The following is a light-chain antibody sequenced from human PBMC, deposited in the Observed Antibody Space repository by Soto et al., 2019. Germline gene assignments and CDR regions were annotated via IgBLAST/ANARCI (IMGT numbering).Light chain of an antibody. CDR1: QGISND. V-gene: IGKV1-17*01. Sequence: DIQMTQSPSSLSASVGDRVTLTCRASQGISNDLGWYQQKPGKAPKRLIYAASSLQSGVPSRFSGSGSGTEFTLTISSLQPEDFATYYCLQHNSYPWTFGQGTKVEIK. J-gene: IGKJ1*01. CDR2: AAS. CDR3: LQHNSYPWT.